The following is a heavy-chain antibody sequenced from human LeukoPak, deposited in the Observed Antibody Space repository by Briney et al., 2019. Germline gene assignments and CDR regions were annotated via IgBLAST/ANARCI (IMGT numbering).Heavy chain of an antibody. J-gene: IGHJ3*02. D-gene: IGHD1-26*01. CDR1: GFTFSSYA. Sequence: GGSLRLSCAASGFTFSSYAMHWVRQAPGKGLEWVAVISYDGSNKYYADSAKGRFTISRDNSKNTPYLQMNSLRAEDTAVYYCAKDLRETRLVDAFDIWGQGTMVTVSS. CDR2: ISYDGSNK. V-gene: IGHV3-30*04. CDR3: AKDLRETRLVDAFDI.